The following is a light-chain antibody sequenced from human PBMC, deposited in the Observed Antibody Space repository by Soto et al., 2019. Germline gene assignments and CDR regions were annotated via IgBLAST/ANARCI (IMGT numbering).Light chain of an antibody. CDR1: SSDVAVYQY. J-gene: IGLJ1*01. CDR3: CSYAGSSTYV. V-gene: IGLV2-8*01. Sequence: QSALTQPPSASGSPGQSVTISCTGTSSDVAVYQYVSWYQQHPGKAPKLMIYEVNKRPSGVPDRFSGSKSGNTASLTVSGLQPEDEAGYYCCSYAGSSTYVFGTGTKLTVL. CDR2: EVN.